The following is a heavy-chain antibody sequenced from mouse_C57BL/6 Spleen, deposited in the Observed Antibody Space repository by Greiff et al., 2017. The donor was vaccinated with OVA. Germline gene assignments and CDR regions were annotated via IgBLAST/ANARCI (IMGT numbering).Heavy chain of an antibody. Sequence: QVQLQQSGAELVRPGASVTLSCKASGYTFTDYEMHWVKQTPVHGLEWIGAIDPETGGTAYNQKFKGKAILTADKSSSTAYMELRSLTSEDSAVYYCTREDYMGAMDYWGQGTSVTVSS. CDR1: GYTFTDYE. J-gene: IGHJ4*01. V-gene: IGHV1-15*01. D-gene: IGHD2-12*01. CDR3: TREDYMGAMDY. CDR2: IDPETGGT.